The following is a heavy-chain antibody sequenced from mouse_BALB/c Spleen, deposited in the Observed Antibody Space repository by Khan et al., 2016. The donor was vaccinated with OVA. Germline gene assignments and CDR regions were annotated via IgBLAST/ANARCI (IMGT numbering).Heavy chain of an antibody. CDR1: GYTFTDYV. CDR3: AKIYYGNSYAMDY. D-gene: IGHD2-1*01. V-gene: IGHV1-77*01. CDR2: IYPGSGST. J-gene: IGHJ4*01. Sequence: QVQLKQSGPELVKPGASVKMSCKASGYTFTDYVISWVKQRTGQGLEWIGEIYPGSGSTYYNEKFKGKATLTADKSSNTAYMQLSSLTSDDSAVYFCAKIYYGNSYAMDYWGQGNSVTVSS.